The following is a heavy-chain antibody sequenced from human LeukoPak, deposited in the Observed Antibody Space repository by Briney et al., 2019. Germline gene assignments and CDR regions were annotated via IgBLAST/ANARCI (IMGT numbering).Heavy chain of an antibody. CDR1: GGSFSGYY. Sequence: SETLSLTCAVYGGSFSGYYWSWIRQPPGKGLEWIGEINHSGSTNYNPSLKSRVTISVDTSKNQFSLKLSYVTAADTAVYYCAREAWLRSYFDYWGQGTLVTVSS. CDR2: INHSGST. V-gene: IGHV4-34*01. J-gene: IGHJ4*02. CDR3: AREAWLRSYFDY. D-gene: IGHD5-12*01.